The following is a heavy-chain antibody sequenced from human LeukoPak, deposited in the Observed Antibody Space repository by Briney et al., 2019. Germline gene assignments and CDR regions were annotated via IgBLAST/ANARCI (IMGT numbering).Heavy chain of an antibody. V-gene: IGHV4-34*01. D-gene: IGHD3-10*01. CDR2: INHSGST. Sequence: SETLSLTCAVYGGSFSGYYWSWIRQPPGKGLEWIGEINHSGSTNYNPSLKSRVTISVDTSKNQFSLKLSSVTAADTAVYYCAIDYYGSGSYDYWGQGTLVTVSS. CDR3: AIDYYGSGSYDY. J-gene: IGHJ4*02. CDR1: GGSFSGYY.